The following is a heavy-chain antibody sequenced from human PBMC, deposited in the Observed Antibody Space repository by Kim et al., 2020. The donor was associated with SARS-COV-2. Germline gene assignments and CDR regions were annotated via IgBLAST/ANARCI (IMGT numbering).Heavy chain of an antibody. Sequence: ADSVKGRFTISRDNSKNTLYLQMNSLRAEDTAVYYCAIDSYYYGSGTLNPWGQGTLVTVSS. J-gene: IGHJ5*02. D-gene: IGHD3-10*01. V-gene: IGHV3-30*02. CDR3: AIDSYYYGSGTLNP.